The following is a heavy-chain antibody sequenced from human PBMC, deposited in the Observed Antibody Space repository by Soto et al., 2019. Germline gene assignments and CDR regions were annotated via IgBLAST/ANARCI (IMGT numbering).Heavy chain of an antibody. Sequence: SETLSLTCSVSGGSISTVGHYWTWTRQPPGKGLEWIGSIYHTGSTYYSKSLRSRLTMSVDTSKSQFSLRLSSVTAADTAVYYCARATGTLRSRNCDYWGQGSLVTVSS. CDR2: IYHTGST. CDR1: GGSISTVGHY. D-gene: IGHD1-1*01. V-gene: IGHV4-31*03. CDR3: ARATGTLRSRNCDY. J-gene: IGHJ4*02.